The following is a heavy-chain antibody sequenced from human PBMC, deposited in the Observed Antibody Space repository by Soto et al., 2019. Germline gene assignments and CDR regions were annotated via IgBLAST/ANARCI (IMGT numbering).Heavy chain of an antibody. CDR3: RRGRSSVLYW. D-gene: IGHD2-2*01. J-gene: IGHJ2*01. CDR1: SGSISDEY. V-gene: IGHV4-59*01. CDR2: IHFTGST. Sequence: PSETLSITCTVPSGSISDEYWCWIRQPPGKGLEWIGYIHFTGSTNYNPSLKSRVTISVDTSKGQFSLNLSSVVAADTAFYYCRRGRSSVLYW.